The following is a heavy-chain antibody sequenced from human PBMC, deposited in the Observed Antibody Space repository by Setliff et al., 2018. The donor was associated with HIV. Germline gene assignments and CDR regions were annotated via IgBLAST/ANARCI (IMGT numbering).Heavy chain of an antibody. CDR1: GGSFSGYY. CDR3: ASDYSSRHDAFDI. V-gene: IGHV4-34*01. D-gene: IGHD6-13*01. CDR2: INHGGST. J-gene: IGHJ3*02. Sequence: SETLSLTCAVYGGSFSGYYWSWIRQSPGKGLEWIGKINHGGSTNYSPSLKSRVTMSIDTSKNQFSLKLSSVTAADTAVYYCASDYSSRHDAFDIWGQGTVVTVSS.